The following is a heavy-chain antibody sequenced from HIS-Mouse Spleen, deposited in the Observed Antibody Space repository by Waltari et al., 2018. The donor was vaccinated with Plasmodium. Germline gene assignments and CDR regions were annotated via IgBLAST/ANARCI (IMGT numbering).Heavy chain of an antibody. V-gene: IGHV3-53*02. J-gene: IGHJ4*02. Sequence: EVQLVETGGGLIKPGGSLRLSCAASGFTVSSNYMSWVRQAPGKGLEWVSVIYSGGSTYYADSVKGRFTISRDNSKNTLYLQMNSLRAEDTAVYYCARAAIAWGSPYYFDYWGQGTLVTVSS. D-gene: IGHD7-27*01. CDR1: GFTVSSNY. CDR3: ARAAIAWGSPYYFDY. CDR2: IYSGGST.